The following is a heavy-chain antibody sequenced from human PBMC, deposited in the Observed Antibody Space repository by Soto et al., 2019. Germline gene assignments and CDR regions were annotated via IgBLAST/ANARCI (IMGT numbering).Heavy chain of an antibody. CDR3: AKRSDSSGYYPPDY. J-gene: IGHJ4*02. V-gene: IGHV3-30*18. Sequence: QVRLVESGGGVVQPGRSLRLSCAASGFTFSNYGMHWVRQAPGKGLEWVALISYDGRTKFYVASVKGRFTISRDNSKNTLYLQMDSLRTEDTAVYYCAKRSDSSGYYPPDYWGQGTLVTVSS. D-gene: IGHD3-22*01. CDR2: ISYDGRTK. CDR1: GFTFSNYG.